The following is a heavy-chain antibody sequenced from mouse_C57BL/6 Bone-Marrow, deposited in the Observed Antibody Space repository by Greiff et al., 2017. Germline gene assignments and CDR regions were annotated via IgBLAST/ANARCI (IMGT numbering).Heavy chain of an antibody. Sequence: DVQLQESGGGLVQPGGSMKLSCVASGFTFSNYWMNWVRQSPEKGLEWVAQIRLKSDNYATHYAESVKGRFTNSRDDSKSSVYLQMNNLRAEDTGIYYCTAYYDYEFDYWGQGTTLTVSS. CDR3: TAYYDYEFDY. V-gene: IGHV6-3*01. J-gene: IGHJ2*01. CDR1: GFTFSNYW. D-gene: IGHD2-4*01. CDR2: IRLKSDNYAT.